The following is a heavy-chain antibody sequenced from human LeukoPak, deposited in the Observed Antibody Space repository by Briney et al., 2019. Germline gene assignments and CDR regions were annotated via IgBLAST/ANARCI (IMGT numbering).Heavy chain of an antibody. Sequence: SGTLSLTCTVSGYSISSGYYWGWIRQPPGKGLEWIGSIYHSGSTYYNPSLKRRVTIPVDTSKGQFSLKLSSVTAADTAVYYCAREGVYVWGSYRIDYWGQGTLVNVSS. D-gene: IGHD3-16*02. CDR1: GYSISSGYY. V-gene: IGHV4-38-2*02. CDR2: IYHSGST. J-gene: IGHJ4*02. CDR3: AREGVYVWGSYRIDY.